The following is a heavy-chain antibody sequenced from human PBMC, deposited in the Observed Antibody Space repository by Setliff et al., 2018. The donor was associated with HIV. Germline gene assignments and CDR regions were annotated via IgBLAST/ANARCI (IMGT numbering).Heavy chain of an antibody. CDR1: GFTVSSYY. D-gene: IGHD7-27*01. Sequence: PGGSLRLSCAASGFTVSSYYMSWVRQAPGKGLEWVSTIYSDGNTYHADSVKGRFTISRDNSKNTLFLQMNSLRADDTAVYYCAKEPTGDSSHWFDPWGQGTLVTVSS. CDR2: IYSDGNT. J-gene: IGHJ5*02. V-gene: IGHV3-53*01. CDR3: AKEPTGDSSHWFDP.